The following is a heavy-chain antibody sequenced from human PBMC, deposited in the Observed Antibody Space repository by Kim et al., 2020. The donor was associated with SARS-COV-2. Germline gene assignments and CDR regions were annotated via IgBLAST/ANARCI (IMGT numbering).Heavy chain of an antibody. D-gene: IGHD3-10*01. V-gene: IGHV3-23*01. CDR3: AKGPYYYLSGGFGYFDY. J-gene: IGHJ4*02. Sequence: KGRLTISRDNSKNTLYLQMNSPRAEDTAVYYCAKGPYYYLSGGFGYFDYWGQGTLVTVSS.